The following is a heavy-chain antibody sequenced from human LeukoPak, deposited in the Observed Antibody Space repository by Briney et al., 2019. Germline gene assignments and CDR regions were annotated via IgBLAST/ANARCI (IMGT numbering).Heavy chain of an antibody. J-gene: IGHJ4*02. Sequence: GESLKISCEASGYSFTNYWIAWVRQMPGQGLEWMGVIYPGDSDTRYSPSFRGQVTISADKTINTAYLQWTSLKASDSAMYYCARQGYCTSISCPREFDYWGQGALVTVSS. CDR3: ARQGYCTSISCPREFDY. D-gene: IGHD2-2*01. CDR2: IYPGDSDT. CDR1: GYSFTNYW. V-gene: IGHV5-51*01.